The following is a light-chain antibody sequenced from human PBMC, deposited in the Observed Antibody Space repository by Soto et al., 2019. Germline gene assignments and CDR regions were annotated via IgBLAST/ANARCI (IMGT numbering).Light chain of an antibody. Sequence: EIVLTLYPTTLSLSPGERATLSCRASQSVSSYLAWYQQKPGQAPRLLIYDASSRATGIPDRFSGSGSGTDFTLTFCRLEPDDFAVCCGQQSGISQGFCQVGRLEIK. CDR3: QQSGISQG. J-gene: IGKJ5*01. CDR2: DAS. V-gene: IGKV3-20*01. CDR1: QSVSSY.